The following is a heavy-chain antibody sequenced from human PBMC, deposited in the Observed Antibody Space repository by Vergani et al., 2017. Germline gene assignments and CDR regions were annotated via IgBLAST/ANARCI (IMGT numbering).Heavy chain of an antibody. CDR1: GYTFTSYA. V-gene: IGHV1-3*01. J-gene: IGHJ6*02. Sequence: QVQLVQSGAEVKKPGSSVKVSCKASGYTFTSYAMHWVRQAPGQRLEWMGWINAGNGNTKYSQKFQGRVTMTRNTSISTAYMELSSLRSEDTAVYYCATYGSGSFYYYYGMDVWGQGTTVTVSS. D-gene: IGHD3-10*01. CDR3: ATYGSGSFYYYYGMDV. CDR2: INAGNGNT.